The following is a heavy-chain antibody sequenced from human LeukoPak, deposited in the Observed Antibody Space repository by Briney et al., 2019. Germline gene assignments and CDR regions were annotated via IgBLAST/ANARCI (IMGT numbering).Heavy chain of an antibody. V-gene: IGHV3-30-3*01. J-gene: IGHJ4*02. CDR3: ARDQDVVVVAATTNTFDY. CDR1: GFTFSSYA. D-gene: IGHD2-15*01. Sequence: GGSLRLSCAASGFTFSSYAMHWGRQAPGKGLEWVAVISYDGSNKYYADSVKGRFTISRDNSKNTLYLQMNSLRAEDTAVYYCARDQDVVVVAATTNTFDYWGQGTLVTVSS. CDR2: ISYDGSNK.